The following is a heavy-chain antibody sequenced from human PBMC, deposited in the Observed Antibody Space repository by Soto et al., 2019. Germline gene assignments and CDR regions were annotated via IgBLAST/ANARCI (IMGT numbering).Heavy chain of an antibody. J-gene: IGHJ4*02. Sequence: GGSLRLSCTASGFTFGDYAMSWFRQAPGKGLEWVGFIRSKAYGGTTEYAASVKGRFTISRDDSKSIAYLQMNSLKTEDTAVYYCTTSLAVGIVVVPADYWGQGTLVTVSS. CDR3: TTSLAVGIVVVPADY. V-gene: IGHV3-49*03. D-gene: IGHD2-2*03. CDR1: GFTFGDYA. CDR2: IRSKAYGGTT.